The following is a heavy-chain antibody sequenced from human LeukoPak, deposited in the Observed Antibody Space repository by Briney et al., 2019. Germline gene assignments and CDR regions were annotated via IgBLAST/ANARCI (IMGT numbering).Heavy chain of an antibody. CDR3: ARAGYYDSSGGFDP. Sequence: SETLSLTCTVSGGSISSSSYYWGWIRQPPGKGLEWIGSIYHSGSTYYNPSLKSRVTISVDRSKNQFSLKLSSVTAADTAVFYCARAGYYDSSGGFDPWGQGTLVTVSS. J-gene: IGHJ5*02. CDR1: GGSISSSSYY. D-gene: IGHD3-22*01. CDR2: IYHSGST. V-gene: IGHV4-39*07.